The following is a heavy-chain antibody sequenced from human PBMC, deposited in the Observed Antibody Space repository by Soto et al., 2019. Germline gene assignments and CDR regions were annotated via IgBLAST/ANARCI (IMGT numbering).Heavy chain of an antibody. D-gene: IGHD3-10*01. V-gene: IGHV3-74*01. CDR1: GFTFSPFW. CDR3: VRDRGAPDSFNI. CDR2: INSDGSTT. Sequence: GGSLRLSCAASGFTFSPFWMHWVRQVPGKGLVWVSHINSDGSTTVYADSVKGRFTISRDNAKNTLYLQMNSLRVEDTAVYFCVRDRGAPDSFNIWGQGTMVTVSS. J-gene: IGHJ3*02.